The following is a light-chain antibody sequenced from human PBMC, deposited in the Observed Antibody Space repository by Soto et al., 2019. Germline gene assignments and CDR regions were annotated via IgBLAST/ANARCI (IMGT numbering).Light chain of an antibody. J-gene: IGKJ2*01. CDR3: MQGTHWPVT. Sequence: DVVMTQSPLSLPVALGQPASISCRSSHSLAYSDGNTYLNWFQQRPCQSPMRLVSKVSNRDSGVPDRFSGGGSGPDFALEISRVEADDVGVYYCMQGTHWPVTFGQGTKLEIK. CDR2: KVS. CDR1: HSLAYSDGNTY. V-gene: IGKV2-30*01.